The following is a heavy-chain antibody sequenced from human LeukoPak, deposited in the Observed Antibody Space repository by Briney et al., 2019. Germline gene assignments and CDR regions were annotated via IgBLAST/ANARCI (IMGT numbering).Heavy chain of an antibody. CDR1: GGSISSYY. D-gene: IGHD6-19*01. CDR3: ARALPGMAVAGTRETKSRYYFDY. V-gene: IGHV4-59*01. CDR2: IYYSGST. Sequence: QPSETLSLTCTVSGGSISSYYWSWIRQPPGKGLEWIGYIYYSGSTNYNPSLKSRVTISVDTSKNQFSLKLSSVTAADTAVYYCARALPGMAVAGTRETKSRYYFDYWGQGTLVTVSS. J-gene: IGHJ4*02.